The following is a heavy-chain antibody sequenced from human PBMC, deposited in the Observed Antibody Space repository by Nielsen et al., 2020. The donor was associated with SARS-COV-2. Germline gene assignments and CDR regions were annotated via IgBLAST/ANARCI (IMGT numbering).Heavy chain of an antibody. CDR1: GFTFSSYG. V-gene: IGHV3-30*18. Sequence: GESLKISCAASGFTFSSYGMHWVRQAPGKGLEWVAVISYDGSNKYYADSVKGRFTISRDNSKNTLYLQMNSLRAEDTAVYYCANGPGSWDYWGQGTLVTVSS. CDR2: ISYDGSNK. D-gene: IGHD1-26*01. J-gene: IGHJ4*02. CDR3: ANGPGSWDY.